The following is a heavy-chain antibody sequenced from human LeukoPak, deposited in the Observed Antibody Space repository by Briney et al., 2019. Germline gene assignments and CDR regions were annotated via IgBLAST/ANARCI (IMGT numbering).Heavy chain of an antibody. V-gene: IGHV4-39*01. CDR3: ATLWFGEQIIYY. Sequence: SETLSLTCTVSGGSISSSGYYWGWIRQPPGKGLEWIGSIYYSGSTYYNSSLKSRVTISVDTSKNQFSLKLSSVTAADTAVYYCATLWFGEQIIYYWGQGTQVTVSS. CDR2: IYYSGST. D-gene: IGHD3-10*01. CDR1: GGSISSSGYY. J-gene: IGHJ4*02.